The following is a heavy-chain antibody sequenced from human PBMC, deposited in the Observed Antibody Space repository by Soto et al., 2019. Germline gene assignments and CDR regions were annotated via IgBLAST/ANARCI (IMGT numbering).Heavy chain of an antibody. CDR3: ARMVEGFAARTKYFDY. CDR1: GYTFTRYG. Sequence: ASVKVSCKASGYTFTRYGIIWVRQAPGQGLELMGWISAYGGKTNYAQKVQGRVSVTTDTSTSTAYMELSSLRSDDTAVYYCARMVEGFAARTKYFDYWGQGTLVTVSS. J-gene: IGHJ4*02. D-gene: IGHD2-15*01. CDR2: ISAYGGKT. V-gene: IGHV1-18*01.